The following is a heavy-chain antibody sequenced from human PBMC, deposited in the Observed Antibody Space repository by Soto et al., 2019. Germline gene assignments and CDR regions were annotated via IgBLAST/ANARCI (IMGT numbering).Heavy chain of an antibody. Sequence: EVQLLESGGGLGQPGGSLRLSCAASGFTFSSYAMSWVRQAPGKGLEWVSVISGSGGSTYYADSVKGRFTISRDNSKNTLSLQMSSLRVQDTAVYYCASTPRDITMVRGVVIGDYWGQGTLVIVSS. V-gene: IGHV3-23*01. D-gene: IGHD3-10*01. CDR3: ASTPRDITMVRGVVIGDY. CDR1: GFTFSSYA. J-gene: IGHJ4*02. CDR2: ISGSGGST.